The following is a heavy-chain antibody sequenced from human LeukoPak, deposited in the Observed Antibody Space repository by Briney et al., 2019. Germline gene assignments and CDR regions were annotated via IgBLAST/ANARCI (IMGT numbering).Heavy chain of an antibody. CDR2: IYWDDDK. D-gene: IGHD5-18*01. CDR3: AHRGYSYGYLAFDI. Sequence: SGPTLVKPTQTLTLTCTFSGFSLSTSGVGVGWIRQPPGKALEWLALIYWDDDKRYSPSLKSRLTITKDTSKNQVVLTVTNMDPVDTATYYCAHRGYSYGYLAFDIWGQGTMVTVSS. J-gene: IGHJ3*02. V-gene: IGHV2-5*02. CDR1: GFSLSTSGVG.